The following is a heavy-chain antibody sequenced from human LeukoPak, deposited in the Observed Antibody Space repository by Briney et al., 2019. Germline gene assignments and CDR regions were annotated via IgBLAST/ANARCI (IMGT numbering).Heavy chain of an antibody. CDR1: GGSISSYY. V-gene: IGHV4-59*01. D-gene: IGHD4-11*01. CDR2: IYYSGST. CDR3: ARDGWATVRYYGMDV. Sequence: SETLSLTCTVSGGSISSYYWSWIRQPPGKGLEWIGYIYYSGSTNYNPSLKSRVTISVDTSKNQFSLKLSSVTAADTAVYYCARDGWATVRYYGMDVWGQGTTVTVSS. J-gene: IGHJ6*02.